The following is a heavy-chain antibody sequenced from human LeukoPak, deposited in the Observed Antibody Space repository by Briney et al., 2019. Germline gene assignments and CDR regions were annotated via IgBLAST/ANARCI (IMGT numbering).Heavy chain of an antibody. J-gene: IGHJ4*02. CDR3: ARDIAAASFDY. CDR2: IYHSGST. Sequence: SETLSLTCAVSGGSISSSNWWSWVRQPPGKGLEWIGEIYHSGSTNYNPSLKSRVTISVDKSTNQFSLKLSSVTAADTAVYYCARDIAAASFDYWGQGTLVTVSS. CDR1: GGSISSSNW. V-gene: IGHV4-4*02. D-gene: IGHD6-13*01.